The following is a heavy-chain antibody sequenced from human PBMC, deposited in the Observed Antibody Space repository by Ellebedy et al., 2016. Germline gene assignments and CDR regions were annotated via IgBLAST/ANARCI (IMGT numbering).Heavy chain of an antibody. V-gene: IGHV3-23*01. CDR3: RHGHYADY. CDR2: ISARGDNK. J-gene: IGHJ4*02. Sequence: GESLKISXAASGFSFSTFFMNWVRQASGKGLEWVSTISARGDNKQFADSVKGRFTVSRDNSRNTVYLQMNDLRVEDTALYYCRHGHYADYWGQGTLVTVSS. CDR1: GFSFSTFF.